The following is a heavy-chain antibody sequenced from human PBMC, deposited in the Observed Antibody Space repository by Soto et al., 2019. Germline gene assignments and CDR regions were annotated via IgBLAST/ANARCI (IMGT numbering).Heavy chain of an antibody. CDR3: AREYYYGSGSPMAH. CDR2: IFRSGSP. J-gene: IGHJ4*02. D-gene: IGHD3-10*01. Sequence: SETLSLTCTVSGGAISSGDYYWSWIRQPPGEGLEWIGYIFRSGSPYYNPSLKRRLTISVDRSKNQFSLKLTPVTAADTAVYFCAREYYYGSGSPMAHWGQGTLVTVSA. V-gene: IGHV4-30-4*01. CDR1: GGAISSGDYY.